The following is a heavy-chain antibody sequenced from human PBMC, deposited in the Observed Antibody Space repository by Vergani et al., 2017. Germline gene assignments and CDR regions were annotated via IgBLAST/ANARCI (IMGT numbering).Heavy chain of an antibody. CDR3: ARSRTVDEDY. V-gene: IGHV3-48*04. CDR2: ISSSGSTI. CDR1: GFTFSSYS. D-gene: IGHD4-17*01. Sequence: EVQLVESGGGLVQPGGSLRLSCAASGFTFSSYSMNWVRQAPGKGLEWVSYISSSGSTIYYADSVKGRFTISRDNAKNSLYLQMNSLRAEDTAVYYCARSRTVDEDYWGQGTLVTVSS. J-gene: IGHJ4*02.